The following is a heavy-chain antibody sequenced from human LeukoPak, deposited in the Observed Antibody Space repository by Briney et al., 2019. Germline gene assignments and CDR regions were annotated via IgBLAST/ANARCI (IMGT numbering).Heavy chain of an antibody. J-gene: IGHJ4*02. D-gene: IGHD1-26*01. CDR3: ARDREVGATGYYFDY. Sequence: NPSETLSLTCSVSGGSISSGSYYWSWIRQPAGKGLEWIGRIYNSGSTTYNSSLKSRVTISLDTSKNHFSLRLSSVTAADTAVYYCARDREVGATGYYFDYWGQGTLVTVSS. V-gene: IGHV4-61*02. CDR1: GGSISSGSYY. CDR2: IYNSGST.